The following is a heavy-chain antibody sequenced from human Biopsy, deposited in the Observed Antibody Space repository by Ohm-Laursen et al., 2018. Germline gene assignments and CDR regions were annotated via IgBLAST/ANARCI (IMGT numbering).Heavy chain of an antibody. D-gene: IGHD3-22*01. CDR3: ARHYYDTSGYNWFDP. CDR1: GGTFSNYG. J-gene: IGHJ5*02. Sequence: SVKVSCKAPGGTFSNYGVNWVRQAPGQRPEWMGDVMPFFGTAQYAPKLQGRVSMTADKTTYTAYMELTSLTSEDTAVYFCARHYYDTSGYNWFDPWGQGTLVTVSS. V-gene: IGHV1-69*06. CDR2: VMPFFGTA.